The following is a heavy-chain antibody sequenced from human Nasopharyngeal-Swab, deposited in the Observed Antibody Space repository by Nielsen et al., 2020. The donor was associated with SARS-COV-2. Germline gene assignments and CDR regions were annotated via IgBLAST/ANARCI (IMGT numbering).Heavy chain of an antibody. CDR3: ASLLWFGELPSDYYYYGMDV. Sequence: GESLKISCAASGFTFSDYYMSWIRQAPGKGLEWVSYISSSGSTIYYADSVKGRFTISRDNAKNSLYLQMNSLRAEDTAVYYCASLLWFGELPSDYYYYGMDVGGQGTTVTVSS. CDR2: ISSSGSTI. CDR1: GFTFSDYY. D-gene: IGHD3-10*01. J-gene: IGHJ6*02. V-gene: IGHV3-11*04.